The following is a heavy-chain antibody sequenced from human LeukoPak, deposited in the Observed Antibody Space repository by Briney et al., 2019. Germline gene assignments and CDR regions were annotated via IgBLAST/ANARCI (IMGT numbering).Heavy chain of an antibody. CDR2: IRHDADKE. CDR1: GFIFSSFG. D-gene: IGHD6-6*01. Sequence: GGSLRLSCAASGFIFSSFGTYWVRQAPGKGLEWVAFIRHDADKENYADSVKGRFTISRDNSKNTLFLHMHSLRVEDTSVYYCAKDYSSSSDYWGQGTLVTVSS. V-gene: IGHV3-30*02. J-gene: IGHJ4*02. CDR3: AKDYSSSSDY.